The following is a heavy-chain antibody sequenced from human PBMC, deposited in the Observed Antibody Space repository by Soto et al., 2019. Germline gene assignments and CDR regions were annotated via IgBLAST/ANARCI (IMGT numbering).Heavy chain of an antibody. D-gene: IGHD2-15*01. V-gene: IGHV5-10-1*01. J-gene: IGHJ4*02. CDR2: IDPSDSYT. CDR1: GYSFTSYW. CDR3: ATQYCSGGSCYDIYYFDY. Sequence: GESLKISCKGSGYSFTSYWISWVRQMPGKGLEWMGRIDPSDSYTNYSPSFQGHVTISADKSISTAYLQWSSLKASDTAMYYCATQYCSGGSCYDIYYFDYWGQGTLVTVSS.